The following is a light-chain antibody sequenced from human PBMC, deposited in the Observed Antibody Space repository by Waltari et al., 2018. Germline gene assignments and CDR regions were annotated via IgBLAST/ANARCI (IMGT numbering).Light chain of an antibody. CDR1: SSNVGGYNS. CDR2: DIT. V-gene: IGLV2-11*01. Sequence: QSALTQPRSVSGSPGQSVTISCTGTSSNVGGYNSSPCYQPHPAKAPYLMIYDITPRPSGVPDRFSGSKSGNTASLTISGLQADDEADYYCCSYAGSFTLLFGGGTRVTVL. CDR3: CSYAGSFTLL. J-gene: IGLJ2*01.